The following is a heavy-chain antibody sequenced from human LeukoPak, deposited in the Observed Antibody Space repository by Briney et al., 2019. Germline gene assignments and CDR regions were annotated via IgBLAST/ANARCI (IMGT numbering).Heavy chain of an antibody. J-gene: IGHJ4*02. CDR3: AKDHYWSIDY. CDR1: GFDFSSNW. D-gene: IGHD3-3*01. CDR2: IKGDGIST. Sequence: GGSLRLSCAASGFDFSSNWMHWVRHAPGQGLVWVSRIKGDGISTNYADSVKGRFTISRDIAKNTLYLQMNSPRAEDTGVYYCAKDHYWSIDYWGRGTLVTVSS. V-gene: IGHV3-74*01.